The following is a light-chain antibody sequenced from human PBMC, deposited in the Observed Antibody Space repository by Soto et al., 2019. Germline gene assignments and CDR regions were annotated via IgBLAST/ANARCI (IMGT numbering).Light chain of an antibody. CDR2: EVS. CDR1: ISDVGGYKH. Sequence: QSVLTQPSSVSGSPGQSITISCTGTISDVGGYKHVSRYQHHPGKAPKLMIYEVSNRPSGVSNRFSGSKSGYTASLTISGLQAEDEADYYCNSQRSSGPRVFGTGTKVTVL. J-gene: IGLJ1*01. V-gene: IGLV2-14*01. CDR3: NSQRSSGPRV.